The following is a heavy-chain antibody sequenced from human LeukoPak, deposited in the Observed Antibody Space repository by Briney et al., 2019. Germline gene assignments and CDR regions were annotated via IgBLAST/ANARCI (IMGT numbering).Heavy chain of an antibody. D-gene: IGHD2-15*01. J-gene: IGHJ6*02. V-gene: IGHV4-34*01. CDR1: GGSFSGYY. CDR2: INHSGST. CDR3: ARGMVVVAADYYYYYYGMDV. Sequence: SETLSLTCAVYGGSFSGYYWSWIRQPPGKGLEWIGEINHSGSTSYNPSLKSRVTISVDTSKNQFSLKLSSVTAADTAVYYCARGMVVVAADYYYYYYGMDVWGQGTTVTVSS.